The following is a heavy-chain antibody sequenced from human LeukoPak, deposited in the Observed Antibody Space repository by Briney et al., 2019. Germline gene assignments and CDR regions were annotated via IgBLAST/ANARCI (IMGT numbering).Heavy chain of an antibody. J-gene: IGHJ4*02. D-gene: IGHD3-16*02. Sequence: ASVKVSCKASGYTFTGYYMHWVRQAPGQGLEWMGWINPNSGGTNYAQKFQGRVTMTRDTSISTAYMELSRLRSDDTAVYYCASRSRDYVWGSHRDGFDYWGQGTLVTVSS. CDR3: ASRSRDYVWGSHRDGFDY. CDR1: GYTFTGYY. V-gene: IGHV1-2*02. CDR2: INPNSGGT.